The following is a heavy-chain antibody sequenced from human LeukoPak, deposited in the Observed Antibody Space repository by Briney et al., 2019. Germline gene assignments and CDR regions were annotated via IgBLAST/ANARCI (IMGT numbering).Heavy chain of an antibody. CDR2: IYYSGST. J-gene: IGHJ3*02. V-gene: IGHV4-61*01. CDR3: ARVYGDHDAFDI. Sequence: SETLSLTCSVSGGSVSSGSYYWSWIRQPPGKGLEWIGYIYYSGSTNYSPSLKSRVTISVDTSKNQFSLKLSSVTAADTAVYYCARVYGDHDAFDIWGQGTMVTVSS. CDR1: GGSVSSGSYY. D-gene: IGHD4-17*01.